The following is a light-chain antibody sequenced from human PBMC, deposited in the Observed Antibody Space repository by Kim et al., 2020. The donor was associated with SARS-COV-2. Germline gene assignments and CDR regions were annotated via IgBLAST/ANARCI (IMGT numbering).Light chain of an antibody. CDR3: QAWDSSTVV. J-gene: IGLJ2*01. CDR2: QDS. Sequence: SYELTQPPSASVSPGQTASITCSGDNLGDKYACXYQQKPGQSPVLVIYQDSKRPSGIPERFSGSNSGNTATLTISGTQAMDEADYYCQAWDSSTVVFGGG. CDR1: NLGDKY. V-gene: IGLV3-1*01.